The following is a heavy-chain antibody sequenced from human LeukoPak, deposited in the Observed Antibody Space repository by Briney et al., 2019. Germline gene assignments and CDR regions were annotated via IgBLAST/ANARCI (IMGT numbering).Heavy chain of an antibody. Sequence: PGGSLRLSCAASGFTFSDYYMSWIRQAPGKGLEWVSYISSSGSTIYYADSVKGRFTISRDNSKNTLYLQMNSLRAEDTAVYYCASKSSGFRVYYYGMDVWGQGTTVTVSS. J-gene: IGHJ6*02. D-gene: IGHD3-22*01. CDR3: ASKSSGFRVYYYGMDV. V-gene: IGHV3-11*04. CDR1: GFTFSDYY. CDR2: ISSSGSTI.